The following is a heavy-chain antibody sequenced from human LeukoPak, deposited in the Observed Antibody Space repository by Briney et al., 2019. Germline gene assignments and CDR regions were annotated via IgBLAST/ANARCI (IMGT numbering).Heavy chain of an antibody. J-gene: IGHJ6*02. V-gene: IGHV4-59*01. CDR1: GDSISGYN. D-gene: IGHD3-10*01. Sequence: SETLSLTCIVSGDSISGYNWSWIRQPPGKGLEWIGYIYYSGSTNYNPSLKSRVTISVDTSKNQFSLMLSSVTAADTAVYYCARSYGSGSSYYGMDVWGQGTTVTVSS. CDR2: IYYSGST. CDR3: ARSYGSGSSYYGMDV.